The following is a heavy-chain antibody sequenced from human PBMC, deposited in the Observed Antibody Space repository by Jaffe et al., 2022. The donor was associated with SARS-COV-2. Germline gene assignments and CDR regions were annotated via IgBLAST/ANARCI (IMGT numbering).Heavy chain of an antibody. D-gene: IGHD3-10*01. CDR3: AREYGSGSHFDY. Sequence: QVQLQESGPGLVKPSETLSLTCTVSGGSISSYYWSWIRQPPGKGLEWIGYIYYSGSTDYNPSLKSRVTMSVDTSKNQFSLKLSSVTAADTAVYYCAREYGSGSHFDYWGQGTLVTVSS. CDR2: IYYSGST. J-gene: IGHJ4*02. CDR1: GGSISSYY. V-gene: IGHV4-59*01.